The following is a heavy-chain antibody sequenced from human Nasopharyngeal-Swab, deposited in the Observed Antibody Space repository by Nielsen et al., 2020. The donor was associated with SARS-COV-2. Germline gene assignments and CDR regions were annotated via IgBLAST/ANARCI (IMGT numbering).Heavy chain of an antibody. D-gene: IGHD6-13*01. Sequence: SVKVSCKASGGTFSSYAISWVRQAPGQGLEWMGRIIPILGIANHAQKFQGRVTITADKSTSTAYMELSSLRSEDTAVYYCARGSLSYAAAAGTLSIYYYYYYYMDVWGKGTTVTVSS. CDR1: GGTFSSYA. J-gene: IGHJ6*03. CDR2: IIPILGIA. CDR3: ARGSLSYAAAAGTLSIYYYYYYYMDV. V-gene: IGHV1-69*04.